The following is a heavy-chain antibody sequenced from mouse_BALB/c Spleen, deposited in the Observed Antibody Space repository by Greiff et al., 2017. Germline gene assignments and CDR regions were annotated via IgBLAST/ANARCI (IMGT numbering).Heavy chain of an antibody. D-gene: IGHD1-1*01. CDR3: ATTVVADMDY. Sequence: VKVVESGPGLVQPSQSLSITCTVSGFSLTSYGVHWVRQSPGKGLEWLGVIWSGGSTDYNAAFISRLSISKDNSKSQVFFKMNSLQANDTAIYYCATTVVADMDYWGQGTSVTVSS. V-gene: IGHV2-2*02. CDR1: GFSLTSYG. CDR2: IWSGGST. J-gene: IGHJ4*01.